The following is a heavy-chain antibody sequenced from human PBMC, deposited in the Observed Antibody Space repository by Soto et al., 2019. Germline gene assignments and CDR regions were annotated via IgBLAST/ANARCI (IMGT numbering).Heavy chain of an antibody. CDR3: AKTSGSYSRYYFDY. Sequence: GGSLRLSCAASGFTFSSYAMSWVRQAPGKGLEWVSDISGSGGSTYYADSVKGRFTISRDNSKNTLYLQMNSLRAEDTAVYYCAKTSGSYSRYYFDYWGQGTLVTVSS. CDR1: GFTFSSYA. J-gene: IGHJ4*02. D-gene: IGHD1-26*01. CDR2: ISGSGGST. V-gene: IGHV3-23*01.